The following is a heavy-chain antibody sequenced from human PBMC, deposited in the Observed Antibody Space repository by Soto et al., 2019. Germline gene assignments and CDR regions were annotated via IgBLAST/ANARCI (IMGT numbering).Heavy chain of an antibody. J-gene: IGHJ4*02. CDR3: ARARYYYDSSGYYDY. CDR2: IWYDGSNK. Sequence: GGSLRLSCAASGFTFSSYGMHWVRQAPGKGLEWVAVIWYDGSNKYYADSVKGRFTISRDNSKNTLYLQMNSLRAEDTAVYYCARARYYYDSSGYYDYWGQGTLVTVSS. CDR1: GFTFSSYG. D-gene: IGHD3-22*01. V-gene: IGHV3-33*01.